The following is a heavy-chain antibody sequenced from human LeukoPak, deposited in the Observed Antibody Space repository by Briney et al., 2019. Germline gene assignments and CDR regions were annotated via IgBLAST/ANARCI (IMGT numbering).Heavy chain of an antibody. D-gene: IGHD2/OR15-2a*01. Sequence: QAGGSLRLSCAASGFTFSTPGMHWVRQAPGKGLEWVAFIRYDGSNKYYGDSVKGRFTISRDNSKNTLYLQMNSLRAEDTAVYYCAKGIVIVSATGVDYWGQGTLVTVSS. V-gene: IGHV3-30*02. CDR3: AKGIVIVSATGVDY. J-gene: IGHJ4*02. CDR1: GFTFSTPG. CDR2: IRYDGSNK.